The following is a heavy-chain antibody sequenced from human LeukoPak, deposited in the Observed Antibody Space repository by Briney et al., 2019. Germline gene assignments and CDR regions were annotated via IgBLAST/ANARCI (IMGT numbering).Heavy chain of an antibody. CDR1: GYTFNTYG. J-gene: IGHJ4*02. Sequence: ASVKVSYKPYGYTFNTYGITWVRQAPGQGLEWMGRISPYNGNTNYAQKFQGRVTLTTDTSTSTAYMELRSLRSDDTAVYYCARGPHERSGYPDDWGQGTLVTVSS. D-gene: IGHD5-12*01. CDR3: ARGPHERSGYPDD. V-gene: IGHV1-18*01. CDR2: ISPYNGNT.